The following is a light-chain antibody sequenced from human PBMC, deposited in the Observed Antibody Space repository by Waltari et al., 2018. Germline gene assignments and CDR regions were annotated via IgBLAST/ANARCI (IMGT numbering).Light chain of an antibody. CDR2: YAS. J-gene: IGKJ1*01. Sequence: TITCRDSQSIGSGLHCFQQKPDQSPKLLIKYASQSISGVPSRFSGSGSGTDFTLTINSLEAEDAATYDCHQSSSPWTFGQGTKVEIK. CDR1: QSIGSG. CDR3: HQSSSPWT. V-gene: IGKV6-21*02.